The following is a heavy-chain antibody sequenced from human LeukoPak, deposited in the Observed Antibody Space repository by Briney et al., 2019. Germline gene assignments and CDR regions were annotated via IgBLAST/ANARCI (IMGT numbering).Heavy chain of an antibody. J-gene: IGHJ4*02. CDR2: IKQDGSEK. V-gene: IGHV3-7*03. Sequence: GGSLRLSCAASGFTFSSYGMHWVRQAPGKGLEWVANIKQDGSEKYYVDSVKGRFTISRDNAKNSLYLQMNSLRAEDTAVYYCARTPQGIAAAWNYYFDYWGQGTLVTVSS. CDR3: ARTPQGIAAAWNYYFDY. D-gene: IGHD6-13*01. CDR1: GFTFSSYG.